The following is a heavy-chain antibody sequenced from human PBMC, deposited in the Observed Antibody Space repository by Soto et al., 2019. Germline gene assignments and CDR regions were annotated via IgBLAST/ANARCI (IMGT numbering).Heavy chain of an antibody. V-gene: IGHV1-18*01. D-gene: IGHD4-4*01. CDR2: ISAYNGNT. CDR1: GYTVTSYG. Sequence: GASVKVSCKASGYTVTSYGISGVRQAPGQGLEWMGWISAYNGNTNYAQKLQGRVTMTTDTSTSTAYMELRSLRSDDTAVYYCVGSNPLRIKRYYYGMDVWGQGTTVTVSS. J-gene: IGHJ6*02. CDR3: VGSNPLRIKRYYYGMDV.